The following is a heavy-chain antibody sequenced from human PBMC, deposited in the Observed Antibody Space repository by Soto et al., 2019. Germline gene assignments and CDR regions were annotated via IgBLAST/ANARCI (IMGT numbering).Heavy chain of an antibody. D-gene: IGHD1-7*01. CDR2: IIPIFGTA. CDR1: GGTFSSYA. Sequence: ASVKVSCKASGGTFSSYAISWVRQAPGQGLEWMGGIIPIFGTANYAQKFQGRVTITADESTSTAYMELSSLRSEDTAVYYCAREWYNWNSHGMDVWGQGTTVTVSS. V-gene: IGHV1-69*13. CDR3: AREWYNWNSHGMDV. J-gene: IGHJ6*02.